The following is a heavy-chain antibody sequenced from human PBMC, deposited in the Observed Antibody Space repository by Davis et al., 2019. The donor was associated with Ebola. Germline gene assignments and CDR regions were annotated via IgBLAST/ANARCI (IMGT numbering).Heavy chain of an antibody. V-gene: IGHV3-21*01. CDR2: ITSSGTYV. CDR1: GFIFSSFT. CDR3: VRGKKTPNNDVWIGYVPPRPGEDQDY. J-gene: IGHJ4*02. D-gene: IGHD3-3*01. Sequence: PGGSLRPSCSASGFIFSSFTMNWVRQAPGKGLEWVASITSSGTYVEYLDSVKGRFTISRDNAKDSLNLRMNSLRVEDTAMYYCVRGKKTPNNDVWIGYVPPRPGEDQDYWGQGTPVTVSS.